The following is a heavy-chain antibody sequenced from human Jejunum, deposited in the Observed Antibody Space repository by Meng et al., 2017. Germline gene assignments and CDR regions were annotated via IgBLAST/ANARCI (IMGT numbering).Heavy chain of an antibody. Sequence: QVQLQQWGAGLVKPSETLSLTRAVYGVSVSSNNYYWVWIRQPPGKGLEWIGSSMHYSATAYYNPSLKSRVTISVDTSKTLFSLELSSVTAADTGVYYCARSPAWSSGRYFDYWGQGALVTVSS. CDR1: GVSVSSNNYY. D-gene: IGHD6-25*01. CDR3: ARSPAWSSGRYFDY. V-gene: IGHV4-39*01. J-gene: IGHJ4*02. CDR2: SMHYSATA.